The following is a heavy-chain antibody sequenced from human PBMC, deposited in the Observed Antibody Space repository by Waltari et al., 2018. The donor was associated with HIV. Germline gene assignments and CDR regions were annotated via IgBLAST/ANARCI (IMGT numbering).Heavy chain of an antibody. D-gene: IGHD3-3*01. CDR2: IVAGTGNI. CDR1: GFTLNTQA. CDR3: ARDVVHYDVSSGYPGYFRN. Sequence: QVQRVQPGAEVKRPGASVKDSCTALGFTLNTQAIQWVRQAPGEALAWLGWIVAGTGNIRYSQTFHDRITIPRDTSATTAYIELTTLRLEDTAVYFCARDVVHYDVSSGYPGYFRNWGQGTLVTVSS. J-gene: IGHJ1*01. V-gene: IGHV1-3*01.